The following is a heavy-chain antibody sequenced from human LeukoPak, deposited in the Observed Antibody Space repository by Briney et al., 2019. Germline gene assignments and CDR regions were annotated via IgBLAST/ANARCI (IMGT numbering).Heavy chain of an antibody. J-gene: IGHJ6*02. CDR3: ARDLDYGDYAYYYYGMDV. Sequence: PSETLSLTCTVPGGSISSYYWSWIRQPAGKGLEWIGRIYTSGSTNHNPSLKSRVTMSVDTSKNQFSLKLSSVTAADTAVYYCARDLDYGDYAYYYYGMDVWGQGTTVTVSS. V-gene: IGHV4-4*07. D-gene: IGHD4-17*01. CDR1: GGSISSYY. CDR2: IYTSGST.